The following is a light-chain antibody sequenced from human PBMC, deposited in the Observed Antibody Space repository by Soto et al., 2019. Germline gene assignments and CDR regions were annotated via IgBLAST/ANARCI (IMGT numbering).Light chain of an antibody. J-gene: IGLJ3*02. Sequence: QSVLTQPASVSGSPGQSITISCTGTSSDVGAFDYVSWYQQHPGKAPKLMIYEVSYRPSGVSSRFSGSKSGNTASLTISGLQAEDEGDYYCSSYTASSTPWVFGGGTKLTVL. CDR1: SSDVGAFDY. CDR2: EVS. V-gene: IGLV2-14*01. CDR3: SSYTASSTPWV.